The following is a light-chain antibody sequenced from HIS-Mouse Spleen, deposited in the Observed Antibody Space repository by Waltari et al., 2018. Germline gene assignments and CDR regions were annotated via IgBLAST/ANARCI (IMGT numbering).Light chain of an antibody. V-gene: IGKV1-5*03. CDR3: QQYNSXFT. Sequence: DIQMTQSPSTLSASVGDRVTVTCRASQSISSWLAWYQPKPGKAPRLLIYKASSLESGVPSRFSGSGSGTEFTLTISSLQPDDFATYYCQQYNSXFTXGPGTKVDIK. J-gene: IGKJ3*01. CDR2: KAS. CDR1: QSISSW.